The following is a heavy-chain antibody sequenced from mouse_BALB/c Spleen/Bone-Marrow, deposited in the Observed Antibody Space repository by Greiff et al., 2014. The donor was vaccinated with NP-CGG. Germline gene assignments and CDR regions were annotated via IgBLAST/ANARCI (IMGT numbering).Heavy chain of an antibody. J-gene: IGHJ2*01. CDR3: ASSPYGYFDY. CDR2: ISSGSSTI. V-gene: IGHV5-17*02. Sequence: EVKLMESGGGLVQPGGSRKLSCAASGFTLSSFGMHWVRQAPEKGLEWVAYISSGSSTIYYADTVKGRFTISRDNPKNTLFLQMTSLRSEDAAMYYCASSPYGYFDYWGQGTTLTVSS. CDR1: GFTLSSFG. D-gene: IGHD1-1*01.